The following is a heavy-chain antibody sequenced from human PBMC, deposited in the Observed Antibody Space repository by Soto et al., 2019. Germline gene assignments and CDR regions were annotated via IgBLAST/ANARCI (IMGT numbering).Heavy chain of an antibody. CDR3: ARREAVAGANDY. D-gene: IGHD6-19*01. V-gene: IGHV3-23*01. J-gene: IGHJ4*02. CDR1: GFTFSNFP. Sequence: EVQLLESGGGLVQPGGSLRLSCAASGFTFSNFPMGWVRQAPGKGLEWVSLISAINTGTYYADSGKGRFTISRDNSKNTLYMQMNSLRADDTAIYYSARREAVAGANDYWGQGTLVTVSS. CDR2: ISAINTGT.